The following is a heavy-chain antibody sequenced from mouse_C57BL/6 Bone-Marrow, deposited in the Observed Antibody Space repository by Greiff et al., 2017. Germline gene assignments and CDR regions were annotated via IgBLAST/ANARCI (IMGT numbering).Heavy chain of an antibody. CDR3: AGRNDGYYEGYAMDY. D-gene: IGHD2-3*01. V-gene: IGHV14-3*01. CDR2: IDPANGNT. Sequence: VQLQQSVAELVRPGASVKLSCTASGFNIKNTYMHWVKQRPEQGLEWIGRIDPANGNTKYAPKFQGKATITADTSSNTADLQLSSLTSEDTAIYYCAGRNDGYYEGYAMDYWGQGTSVTVSS. CDR1: GFNIKNTY. J-gene: IGHJ4*01.